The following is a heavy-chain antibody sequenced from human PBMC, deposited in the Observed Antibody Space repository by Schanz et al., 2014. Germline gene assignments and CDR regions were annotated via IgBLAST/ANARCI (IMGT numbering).Heavy chain of an antibody. D-gene: IGHD1-1*01. CDR2: ISASGCST. J-gene: IGHJ4*02. CDR3: ARAHGNNWYGKGLDY. Sequence: EGQLLESGGGLIQPGGSLRLSCAASGFTFSSYAMSWVRQAPGKGLEWVSTISASGCSTYYADSVKGRFTISRDNSKNTLYLQMNSLRADDTAVYFCARAHGNNWYGKGLDYWGQGTLVTVSS. V-gene: IGHV3-23*01. CDR1: GFTFSSYA.